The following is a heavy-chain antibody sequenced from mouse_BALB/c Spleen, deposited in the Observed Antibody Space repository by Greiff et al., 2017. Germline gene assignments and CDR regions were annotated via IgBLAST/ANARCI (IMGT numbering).Heavy chain of an antibody. CDR1: GYAFTNYL. CDR2: INPGSGGT. CDR3: ARVGTVVALYAMDY. V-gene: IGHV1-54*01. J-gene: IGHJ4*01. D-gene: IGHD1-1*01. Sequence: VQLQQSGAELVRPGTSVKVSCKASGYAFTNYLIEWVKQRPGQGLEWIGVINPGSGGTNYNEKFKGKATLTADKSSSTAYMQLSSLTSDDSAVYFCARVGTVVALYAMDYWGQGTSVTVSS.